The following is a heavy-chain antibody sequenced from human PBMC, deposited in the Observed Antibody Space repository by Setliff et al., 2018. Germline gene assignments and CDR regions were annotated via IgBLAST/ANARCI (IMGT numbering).Heavy chain of an antibody. CDR3: ASGGGSSGYAFNI. V-gene: IGHV3-30*02. CDR1: GFTFNNCG. CDR2: IEFDGTKI. D-gene: IGHD1-26*01. Sequence: PGGSLRLSCAASGFTFNNCGMHWVRQAPGKGLGWVAFIEFDGTKIYYADSVKGRFTISRDNAKNSLYLQMNSLRAEDTAVYYCASGGGSSGYAFNIWGQGTMVTVSS. J-gene: IGHJ3*02.